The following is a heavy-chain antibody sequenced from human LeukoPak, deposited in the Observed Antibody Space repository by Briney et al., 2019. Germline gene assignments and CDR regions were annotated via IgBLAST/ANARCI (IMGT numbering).Heavy chain of an antibody. CDR1: GYTFTSYG. CDR3: ARGWVPGIGGHCCDY. CDR2: ISAYNGNT. D-gene: IGHD2-15*01. J-gene: IGHJ4*02. V-gene: IGHV1-18*04. Sequence: ASVKVSCKASGYTFTSYGFSWVRQAPRQGLEWMGWISAYNGNTNYAQKLQGRVTMSTDTSTSTAYMELRSLTSDDTAVYYCARGWVPGIGGHCCDYWGQGTLVTVSS.